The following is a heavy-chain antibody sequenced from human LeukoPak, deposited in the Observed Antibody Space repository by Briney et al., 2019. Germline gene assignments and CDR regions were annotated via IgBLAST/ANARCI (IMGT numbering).Heavy chain of an antibody. Sequence: SETLSLTCTVSGGSISNTFYYWGWIRQPPGKGLEWIGSINYSGSTYYNPSLKSRVTISVDTSKNQFSLKLSSVTAADTAVYYCARHLRITMVRGQNNWFDPWGQGTLVTVSS. CDR1: GGSISNTFYY. CDR3: ARHLRITMVRGQNNWFDP. D-gene: IGHD3-10*01. CDR2: INYSGST. J-gene: IGHJ5*02. V-gene: IGHV4-39*01.